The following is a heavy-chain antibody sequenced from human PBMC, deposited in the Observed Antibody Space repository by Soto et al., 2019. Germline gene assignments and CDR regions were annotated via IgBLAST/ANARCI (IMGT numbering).Heavy chain of an antibody. J-gene: IGHJ3*02. D-gene: IGHD3-10*01. CDR1: GGSISSYY. V-gene: IGHV4-59*01. CDR3: ARDREVLTGGDAFDI. Sequence: SETLSLTCTVSGGSISSYYWSWIRQPPGKGLEWIGYIYYSGSTNYNPSLKSRVTISVDTSKNQFSLKLSSVTAADTAVYYCARDREVLTGGDAFDIWGQGTMVTVSS. CDR2: IYYSGST.